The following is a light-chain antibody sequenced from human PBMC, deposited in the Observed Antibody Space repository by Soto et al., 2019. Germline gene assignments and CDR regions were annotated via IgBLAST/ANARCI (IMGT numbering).Light chain of an antibody. CDR1: QSVSSN. J-gene: IGKJ4*01. Sequence: EIVMTQSPATLSVSPGERATLSCRASQSVSSNLAWYQQKPGQAPRLLIYGASTRATGVPARFSGSGSGTEFTLTINSLQSEDFAIYYCQQYNQWPLTFGQGTKVDIK. V-gene: IGKV3-15*01. CDR3: QQYNQWPLT. CDR2: GAS.